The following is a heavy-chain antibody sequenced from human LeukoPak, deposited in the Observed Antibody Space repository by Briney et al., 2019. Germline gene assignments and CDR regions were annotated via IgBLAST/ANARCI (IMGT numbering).Heavy chain of an antibody. V-gene: IGHV4-39*01. CDR1: GGSISSSSHY. CDR3: ASEQTIFGFY. Sequence: SETLSLTCTVSGGSISSSSHYWGWIRQPPGKGLEFIGNIYETGSTYYNPSLKSRVTIFVDTSKNQFSLKLSSVTAADTAVYYCASEQTIFGFYWGQGTLVTVSS. D-gene: IGHD3-3*01. CDR2: IYETGST. J-gene: IGHJ4*02.